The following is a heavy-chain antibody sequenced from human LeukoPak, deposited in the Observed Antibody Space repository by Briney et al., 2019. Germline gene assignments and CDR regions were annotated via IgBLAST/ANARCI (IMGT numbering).Heavy chain of an antibody. J-gene: IGHJ4*02. V-gene: IGHV3-11*05. Sequence: PGGSLRLSCAVSGLPYSSYYMSWIRQAPGKGLEWISYISDSGSYTNYADSVRGRFTISRDNAKNTLYLQMDSLRDEDTAVYYCASELVVGYWGLGTLVTVSS. CDR3: ASELVVGY. CDR1: GLPYSSYY. D-gene: IGHD1-26*01. CDR2: ISDSGSYT.